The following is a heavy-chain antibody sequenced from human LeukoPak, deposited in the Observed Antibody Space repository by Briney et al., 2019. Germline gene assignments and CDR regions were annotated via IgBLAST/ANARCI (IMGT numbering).Heavy chain of an antibody. V-gene: IGHV3-11*01. CDR3: AREMEGDYGSGTFFDL. J-gene: IGHJ4*02. Sequence: GGSLRLSCAASEFVFSDYYMSWIRQALGKGLEWVSYISDSGSTIYYADSVKGRFTISRDNVKNSLYLQMNGLRAEDTAVYYCAREMEGDYGSGTFFDLWGQGNMVTVSS. D-gene: IGHD3-10*01. CDR1: EFVFSDYY. CDR2: ISDSGSTI.